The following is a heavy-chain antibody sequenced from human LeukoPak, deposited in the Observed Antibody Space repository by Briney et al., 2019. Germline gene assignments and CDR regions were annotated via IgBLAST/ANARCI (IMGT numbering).Heavy chain of an antibody. Sequence: ASVEVSCKASGYTFTGYYMHWVRQAPGQGLEWMGWINPNSGGTNYQGRVTMTRDTSISTAYMELSRLRSDDTAVYYCARVPRRPGSLDYWGQGTLVTVSS. CDR1: GYTFTGYY. D-gene: IGHD3-10*01. CDR3: ARVPRRPGSLDY. J-gene: IGHJ4*02. V-gene: IGHV1-2*02. CDR2: INPNSGGT.